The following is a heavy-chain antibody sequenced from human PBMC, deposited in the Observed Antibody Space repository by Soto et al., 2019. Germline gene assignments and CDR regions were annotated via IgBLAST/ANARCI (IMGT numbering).Heavy chain of an antibody. Sequence: EVQLVESGGGLVQPGGSLRLSCTGSGFPFSAYNINWVRQAPGKGLEWVSSITVGSSHIYQPNSMKGRFTISRDDAKNSVYLQIDSLRDEDTALYYWSRSPEVGVRGAYWGQGTLVTVSS. CDR3: SRSPEVGVRGAY. J-gene: IGHJ4*02. V-gene: IGHV3-21*01. CDR1: GFPFSAYN. CDR2: ITVGSSHI. D-gene: IGHD3-16*01.